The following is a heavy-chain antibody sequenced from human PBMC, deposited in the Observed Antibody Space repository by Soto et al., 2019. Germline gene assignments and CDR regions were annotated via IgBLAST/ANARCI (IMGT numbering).Heavy chain of an antibody. D-gene: IGHD2-2*01. Sequence: RLSCAASGFTFSSYAMHWVRQAPGKGLEWVAVISYDGSNKYYADSVKGRFTISRDNSKNTLYLQMNSLRAEDTAVYYCARGGCISTSCPPYYYGMDVWGQGTTVTVSS. CDR3: ARGGCISTSCPPYYYGMDV. CDR1: GFTFSSYA. V-gene: IGHV3-30-3*01. CDR2: ISYDGSNK. J-gene: IGHJ6*02.